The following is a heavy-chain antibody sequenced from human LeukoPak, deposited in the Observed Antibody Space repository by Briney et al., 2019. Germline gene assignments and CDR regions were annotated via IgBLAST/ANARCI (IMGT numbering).Heavy chain of an antibody. J-gene: IGHJ4*02. CDR1: GYTFTDYT. V-gene: IGHV7-4-1*02. CDR2: INTNTGNP. CDR3: ARGGPFDC. Sequence: GASVMVSCKASGYTFTDYTINWVRQAPGQGLEWMGWINTNTGNPTYAQGFTGRFVFSLDTSVSTTYLQISSLKAEDTAVYYCARGGPFDCWGQGTLVTVSS.